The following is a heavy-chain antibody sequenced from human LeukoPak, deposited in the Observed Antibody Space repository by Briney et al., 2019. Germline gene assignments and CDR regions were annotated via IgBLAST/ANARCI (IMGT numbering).Heavy chain of an antibody. CDR2: ISSSSSYI. D-gene: IGHD6-13*01. CDR1: GFTFSSYS. J-gene: IGHJ3*02. V-gene: IGHV3-21*01. CDR3: ARELKQLAPDALDI. Sequence: GGSLRLSCAASGFTFSSYSMNWVRQAPGKGLEWVSSISSSSSYIYYADSVKGRFTISRDNAKNSLYLQMNSLRAEDTAVYYCARELKQLAPDALDIWGQGTMVTVSS.